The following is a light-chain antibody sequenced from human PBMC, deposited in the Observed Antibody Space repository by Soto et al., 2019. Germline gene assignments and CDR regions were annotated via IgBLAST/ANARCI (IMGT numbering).Light chain of an antibody. Sequence: EIVMTQSPATLSVSPGGRATLSCRAGQSISDTLAWYQQKPGQAPRLLIYGASNRATGIPDRFSGSGSGTDFTLTISRLEPEDFAGYYCQQYGSSGTFGQGTKVDI. CDR1: QSISDT. V-gene: IGKV3-20*01. CDR3: QQYGSSGT. J-gene: IGKJ1*01. CDR2: GAS.